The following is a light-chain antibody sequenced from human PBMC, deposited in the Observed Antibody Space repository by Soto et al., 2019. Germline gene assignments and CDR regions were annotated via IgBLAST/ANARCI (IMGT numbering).Light chain of an antibody. CDR3: QQRSNWPPIT. J-gene: IGKJ5*01. CDR1: QSVGSY. Sequence: EIVLTQSPATLSLSPGERATLSCRASQSVGSYLAWYQQKPGQPPRLLIYDASNRATGIPARFSGSGSGTDFPLTIRSLEPEDFAVYYCQQRSNWPPITFGQGTRLEIK. CDR2: DAS. V-gene: IGKV3-11*01.